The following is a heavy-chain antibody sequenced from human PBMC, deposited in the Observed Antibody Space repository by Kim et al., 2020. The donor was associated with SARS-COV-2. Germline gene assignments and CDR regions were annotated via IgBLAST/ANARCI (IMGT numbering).Heavy chain of an antibody. D-gene: IGHD4-17*01. CDR3: AKGVTSENYGTDY. CDR1: GFIFSRYA. V-gene: IGHV3-23*01. J-gene: IGHJ4*02. Sequence: GGSLRLSCAASGFIFSRYAMRWVRQAPGKGLEWVSDISASGGSTYYTNSVKGRFTISRDNSNNALFLQMNSLRAEDTAVYYCAKGVTSENYGTDYWGQGTLVIVSS. CDR2: ISASGGST.